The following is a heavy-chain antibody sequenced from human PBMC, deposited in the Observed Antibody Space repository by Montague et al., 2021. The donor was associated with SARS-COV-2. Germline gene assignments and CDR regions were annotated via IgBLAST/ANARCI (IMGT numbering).Heavy chain of an antibody. D-gene: IGHD3-10*01. J-gene: IGHJ3*02. CDR3: ARDTFYYGSDSYYVDTFDM. CDR1: GGSITANW. V-gene: IGHV4-59*12. Sequence: SETLSLTCTVSGGSITANWWSWIRQPPGKGLEWVGYAHYNGHTTSNPSLQSRVSISVDTSKNQVSLKMSSVTAADTAVYYCARDTFYYGSDSYYVDTFDMWGQGTMVTVSS. CDR2: AHYNGHT.